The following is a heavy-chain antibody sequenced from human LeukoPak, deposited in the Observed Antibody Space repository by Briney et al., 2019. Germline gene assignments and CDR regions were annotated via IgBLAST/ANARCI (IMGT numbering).Heavy chain of an antibody. CDR3: ARGLGYYYDSSGYYYFDY. J-gene: IGHJ4*02. D-gene: IGHD3-22*01. V-gene: IGHV3-48*02. CDR2: ISSSSSTI. Sequence: GGSLRPSCAASGFTFSSYSMNWVRQAPGKGLEWVSYISSSSSTIYYADSVKGRFTISRDNAKNSLYLQMNSLRDEDTAVYYCARGLGYYYDSSGYYYFDYWGQGTLVTVSS. CDR1: GFTFSSYS.